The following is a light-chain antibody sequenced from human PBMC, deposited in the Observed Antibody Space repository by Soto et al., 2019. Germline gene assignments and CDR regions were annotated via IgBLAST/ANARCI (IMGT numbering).Light chain of an antibody. V-gene: IGKV3-15*01. CDR2: GAS. J-gene: IGKJ1*01. Sequence: EIEMTQSPATLSLSPGERATLYCWASQSVSSNLAWYQQKPGQAPRLLIYGASTRVTGVPARFSGSGSGTEFILIISSLQSEDFAVYYCQQYNNWPRTFGQGTKVDIK. CDR3: QQYNNWPRT. CDR1: QSVSSN.